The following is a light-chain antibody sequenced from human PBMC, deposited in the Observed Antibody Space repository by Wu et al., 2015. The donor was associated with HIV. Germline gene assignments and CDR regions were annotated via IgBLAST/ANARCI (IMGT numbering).Light chain of an antibody. CDR1: QDISNY. V-gene: IGKV1-8*01. CDR2: SAS. CDR3: HQYYSYPRA. J-gene: IGKJ2*01. Sequence: IRMTQSPSSLSASTGDTVTITCRASQDISNYLAWYQQKPGKPPKLLISSASTLENEVPSRFSGSGSGTQFTLTINCLQSEDFATYYCHQYYSYPRAFGQGTKLEIK.